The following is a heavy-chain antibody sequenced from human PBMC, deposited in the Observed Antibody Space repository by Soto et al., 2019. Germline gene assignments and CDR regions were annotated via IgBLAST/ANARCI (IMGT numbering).Heavy chain of an antibody. D-gene: IGHD6-6*01. CDR2: IYYSGST. J-gene: IGHJ5*02. CDR1: GGPISSSSYY. V-gene: IGHV4-39*01. CDR3: ARHRARNWFDP. Sequence: SETLSLTCIVSGGPISSSSYYWGWIRQPPWKGLEWIGSIYYSGSTYYNPSLKSRVTISVDTSKNQFSLKLSSVTAADTAVFYCARHRARNWFDPWGQGXLVTVYS.